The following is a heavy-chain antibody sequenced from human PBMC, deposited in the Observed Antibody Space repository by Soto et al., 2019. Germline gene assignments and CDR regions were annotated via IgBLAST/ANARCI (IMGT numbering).Heavy chain of an antibody. CDR1: GYTLTELS. Sequence: ASVKVSCKVSGYTLTELSMHWVRQAPGKGLEWMGGFDPEDGETIYAQKFQGRVTMTEDTSTDTAYMELSSLRSEDTAVYYCATRGITMVRGVIQVPTIFSRSGMDVWGQ. D-gene: IGHD3-10*01. CDR3: ATRGITMVRGVIQVPTIFSRSGMDV. V-gene: IGHV1-24*01. CDR2: FDPEDGET. J-gene: IGHJ6*02.